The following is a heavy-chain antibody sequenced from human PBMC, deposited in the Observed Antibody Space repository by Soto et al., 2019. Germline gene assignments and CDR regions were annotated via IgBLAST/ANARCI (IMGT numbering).Heavy chain of an antibody. CDR2: IYYSGST. V-gene: IGHV4-30-4*01. Sequence: SETLSLTCTVSGGSISSGDYYWSWIRQPPGKGLEWIGYIYYSGSTYYNPSLKSRVTISVDTSKNQFSLKLSPVTAADTAVYYCARGISCSGGSCYSGYNWFDPWGQGTLVTVSS. D-gene: IGHD2-15*01. CDR1: GGSISSGDYY. CDR3: ARGISCSGGSCYSGYNWFDP. J-gene: IGHJ5*02.